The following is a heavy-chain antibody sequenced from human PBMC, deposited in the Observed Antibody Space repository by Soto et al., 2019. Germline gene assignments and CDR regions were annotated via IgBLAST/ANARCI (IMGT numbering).Heavy chain of an antibody. J-gene: IGHJ3*02. CDR3: AHIGRGDAFDI. CDR2: IYWDDDK. Sequence: QITLKESGPTLVKPTQTLTLTCTFSGVSLSTSGVGVGWIRQPPGKALEWLALIYWDDDKRYSPSLKSRLTITKDTSKNQVVLTMTNMDPVDTATDYCAHIGRGDAFDIWGQGTMVTVPS. D-gene: IGHD3-10*01. CDR1: GVSLSTSGVG. V-gene: IGHV2-5*02.